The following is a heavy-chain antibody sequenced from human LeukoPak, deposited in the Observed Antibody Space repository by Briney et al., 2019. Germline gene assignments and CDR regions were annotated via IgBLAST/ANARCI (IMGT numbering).Heavy chain of an antibody. CDR1: GFTFSSYA. V-gene: IGHV3-23*01. J-gene: IGHJ4*02. CDR2: ISDSGGST. Sequence: PGGSLRLSCAASGFTFSSYAMSWVRRAPGKGLEWVSAISDSGGSTYYADSVKGRFTISRDNSKNTLYLQMNSLRAEDTAVYYCAKGDGDWGRFDFDYWGQGTLVTVSS. D-gene: IGHD3-16*01. CDR3: AKGDGDWGRFDFDY.